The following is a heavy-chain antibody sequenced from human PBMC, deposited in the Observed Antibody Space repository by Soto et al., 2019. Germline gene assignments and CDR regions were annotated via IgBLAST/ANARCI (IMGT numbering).Heavy chain of an antibody. CDR1: GFTFSNAW. CDR3: TAVLLWFGELNAFDI. D-gene: IGHD3-10*01. J-gene: IGHJ3*02. Sequence: GGSLRLSCAASGFTFSNAWMNWVRQAPGKGLEWVGRIKSKTAGGTTDYAAPVKSRFTISRHDSKNKLYLQMNSLKTEDTAVYYCTAVLLWFGELNAFDIWGQGTMVTVSS. V-gene: IGHV3-15*07. CDR2: IKSKTAGGTT.